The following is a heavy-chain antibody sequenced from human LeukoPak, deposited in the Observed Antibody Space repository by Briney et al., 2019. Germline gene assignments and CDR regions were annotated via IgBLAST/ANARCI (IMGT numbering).Heavy chain of an antibody. Sequence: EASVKVSCKASGGTFSSYAISWVRQAPGQGLEWMGGIIPIFGTANYAQKLQGRVTMTTDTSTSTAYMELRSLRSDDTAVYYCARDYYDSSGYYFSRSYYYYMDVWGKGTTVTISS. CDR1: GGTFSSYA. CDR2: IIPIFGTA. V-gene: IGHV1-69*05. CDR3: ARDYYDSSGYYFSRSYYYYMDV. D-gene: IGHD3-22*01. J-gene: IGHJ6*03.